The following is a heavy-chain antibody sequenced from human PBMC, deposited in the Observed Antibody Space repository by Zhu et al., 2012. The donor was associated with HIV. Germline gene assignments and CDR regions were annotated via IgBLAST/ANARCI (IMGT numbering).Heavy chain of an antibody. V-gene: IGHV4-38-2*01. CDR2: IYYSGST. CDR1: GYSISSGYY. Sequence: QVQLQESGPGLVKPSETLSLTCAVSGYSISSGYYWGWIRQPPGKGLEWIGRIYYSGSTYYNPSLKGRVTISVDTSKNQFSLKLSSVTATDTAVYYCARALEPVAGAYYFDYVGPGNPGPRLL. J-gene: IGHJ4*02. D-gene: IGHD6-19*01. CDR3: ARALEPVAGAYYFDY.